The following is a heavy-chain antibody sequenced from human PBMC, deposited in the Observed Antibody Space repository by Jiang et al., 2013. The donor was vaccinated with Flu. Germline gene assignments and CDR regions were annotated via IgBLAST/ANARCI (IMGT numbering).Heavy chain of an antibody. V-gene: IGHV3-30-3*01. CDR2: ISYDGSNK. D-gene: IGHD3-9*01. J-gene: IGHJ6*02. CDR3: AREPTGYYYYGMDV. CDR1: GFTSVAML. Sequence: SGFTSVAMLCTGSGQAPGKGLEWVAVISYDGSNKYYADSVKGRFTISRDNSKNTLYLQMNSLRAEDTAVYYCAREPTGYYYYGMDVWGQGTTVTVSS.